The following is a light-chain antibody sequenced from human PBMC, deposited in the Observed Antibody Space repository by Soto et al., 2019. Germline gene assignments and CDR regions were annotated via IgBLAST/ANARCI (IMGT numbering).Light chain of an antibody. CDR3: QKYNSGPWT. CDR2: AAS. V-gene: IGKV1-27*01. CDR1: QVISNY. Sequence: DIQMTQSPSSLSASVGDRVTITCRASQVISNYLAWYQQKPGKVPKLLIYAASPLQSGVPFRFSGSRSGTDFTLTISGLKPEDVATYYWQKYNSGPWTFGQGTKVEIK. J-gene: IGKJ1*01.